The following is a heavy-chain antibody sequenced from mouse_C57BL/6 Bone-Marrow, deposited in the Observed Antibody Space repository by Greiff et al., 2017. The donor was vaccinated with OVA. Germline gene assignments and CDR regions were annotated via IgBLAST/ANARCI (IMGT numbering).Heavy chain of an antibody. J-gene: IGHJ3*01. V-gene: IGHV5-4*01. D-gene: IGHD2-4*01. Sequence: EVHLVESGGGLVKPGGSLKLSCAASGFTFSSYAMSWVRQTPEKRLEWVATISDGGSYTYYPDNVKGRFTISRDNAKNNLYLQMSHLKSEDTAMYYCAREWIYYDYDEAWFAYWGQGTLVTVSA. CDR1: GFTFSSYA. CDR3: AREWIYYDYDEAWFAY. CDR2: ISDGGSYT.